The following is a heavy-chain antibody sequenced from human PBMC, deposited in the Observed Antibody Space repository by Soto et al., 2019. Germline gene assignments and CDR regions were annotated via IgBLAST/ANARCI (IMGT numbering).Heavy chain of an antibody. CDR2: IIPIFGTA. CDR3: ARGPSSSSGFGYYYYGMDV. V-gene: IGHV1-69*13. CDR1: GGTFSSYA. Sequence: SVKVSCKASGGTFSSYAISWVRQAPGQGLEWMGGIIPIFGTANYAQKFQGRVTITADESTSTAYMELSSLRSEGTAVYYCARGPSSSSGFGYYYYGMDVWGQGTTVTVSS. J-gene: IGHJ6*02. D-gene: IGHD6-6*01.